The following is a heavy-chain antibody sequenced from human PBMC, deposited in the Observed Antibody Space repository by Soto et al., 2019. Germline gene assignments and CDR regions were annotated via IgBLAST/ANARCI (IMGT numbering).Heavy chain of an antibody. Sequence: VPVKVSSKASGSTYTGYYIHLLRQAPGQGLAWMGWINPNSGGTNYAQKFQGRVTVTRDTPTSTAYMELSRLTSDDTAVYYCARSLTEGYCTITGCYTRPLYGRGGWGQGTRVTVAS. D-gene: IGHD2-2*02. J-gene: IGHJ6*02. CDR3: ARSLTEGYCTITGCYTRPLYGRGG. CDR2: INPNSGGT. CDR1: GSTYTGYY. V-gene: IGHV1-2*02.